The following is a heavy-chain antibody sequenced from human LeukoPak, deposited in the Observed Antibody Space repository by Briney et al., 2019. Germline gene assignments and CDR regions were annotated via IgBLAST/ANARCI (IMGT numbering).Heavy chain of an antibody. Sequence: SETLSLTCAVYGGSFSGYYWSWIRQPPGKGLEWIGEINHSGSTNYNPSLKSRVTISVDTSKNQSSLKLSSVTAADTAVYYCAGGLEPNYDILTGYVWFDPWGQGTLVTVSS. CDR1: GGSFSGYY. J-gene: IGHJ5*02. D-gene: IGHD3-9*01. CDR2: INHSGST. CDR3: AGGLEPNYDILTGYVWFDP. V-gene: IGHV4-34*01.